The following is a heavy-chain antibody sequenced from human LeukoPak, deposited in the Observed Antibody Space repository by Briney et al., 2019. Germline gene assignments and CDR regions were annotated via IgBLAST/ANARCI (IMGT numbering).Heavy chain of an antibody. D-gene: IGHD2-21*02. Sequence: GGSLRLSCAASGFTFSSYGMHWVRQAPGKGLEWVAVISYDGSNKYYADSVKGRFTISRDNSKNTLYLQMNSLRAEDTAVYYCARDGKLAYCGGDCHDAFDIWGQGTMVTVSS. V-gene: IGHV3-30*03. CDR3: ARDGKLAYCGGDCHDAFDI. CDR1: GFTFSSYG. CDR2: ISYDGSNK. J-gene: IGHJ3*02.